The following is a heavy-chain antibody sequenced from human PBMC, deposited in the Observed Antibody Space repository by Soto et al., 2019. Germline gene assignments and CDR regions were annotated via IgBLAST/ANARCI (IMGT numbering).Heavy chain of an antibody. CDR2: ISGSGGST. D-gene: IGHD2-2*01. V-gene: IGHV3-23*01. Sequence: GGSLRLSCAASGFTFSNYAMTWVRQAPGKGLEWVSGISGSGGSTFYAGSVKGRFAISRDNSKNTLYLQMSSLRAEDTAVYYCALRYCSRTTCPPLNSYLYMDVWGKGTKVTVSS. CDR3: ALRYCSRTTCPPLNSYLYMDV. CDR1: GFTFSNYA. J-gene: IGHJ6*03.